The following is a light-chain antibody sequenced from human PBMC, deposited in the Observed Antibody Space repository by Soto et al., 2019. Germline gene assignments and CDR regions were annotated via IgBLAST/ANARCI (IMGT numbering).Light chain of an antibody. CDR2: EVS. J-gene: IGLJ1*01. CDR3: SSFTNTITRYA. Sequence: QSALTQPASVSLSPGQSITISCTGTSSDVGGYNYVSLFQHHPGKAPKLIIYEVSYRPSGVSNRFSGSKSGDTASLTISGLQAEDEADYYCSSFTNTITRYAFGTGTKVTVL. V-gene: IGLV2-14*01. CDR1: SSDVGGYNY.